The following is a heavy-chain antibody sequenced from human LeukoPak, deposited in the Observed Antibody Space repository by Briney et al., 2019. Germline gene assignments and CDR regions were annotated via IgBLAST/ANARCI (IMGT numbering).Heavy chain of an antibody. CDR3: AREKQGWFDP. CDR1: GFTFSSYW. J-gene: IGHJ5*02. Sequence: GGSLRLSCAASGFTFSSYWMGWVRQAPGKGLEWVAIIRQDGREKYYVDSVKGRFTISRGNAENSLYLQMNSLRAEDTAVYFCAREKQGWFDPWGQGTLVTVSS. V-gene: IGHV3-7*01. CDR2: IRQDGREK.